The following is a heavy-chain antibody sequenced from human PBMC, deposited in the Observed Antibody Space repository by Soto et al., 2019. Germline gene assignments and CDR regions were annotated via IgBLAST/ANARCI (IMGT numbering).Heavy chain of an antibody. J-gene: IGHJ4*02. CDR1: GYSFSDYG. D-gene: IGHD3-22*01. Sequence: QVQLVQSGAEMKKPGASVKVSCKASGYSFSDYGISWVRQAPGQGLQWMGWISVKTGNTNYAQIVQDRVTLTTDTSANTAYMELRSLRSDDTAIYYCAKDGFQYDSSGQGDYWGQGTLVTVSS. CDR2: ISVKTGNT. V-gene: IGHV1-18*04. CDR3: AKDGFQYDSSGQGDY.